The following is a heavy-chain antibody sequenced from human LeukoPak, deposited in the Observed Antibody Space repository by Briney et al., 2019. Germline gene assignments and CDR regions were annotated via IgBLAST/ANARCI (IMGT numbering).Heavy chain of an antibody. V-gene: IGHV3-23*01. CDR1: GFTFTGYS. Sequence: GGSLRLSCAASGFTFTGYSMNWVRQAPGKGLEWVSTISGGGGSTYYADSVKGRFTISRDNSKNTLYLQMNSLRAEDTAVYYCVKYGADVWGQGTTVTVSS. CDR3: VKYGADV. D-gene: IGHD3-10*01. J-gene: IGHJ6*02. CDR2: ISGGGGST.